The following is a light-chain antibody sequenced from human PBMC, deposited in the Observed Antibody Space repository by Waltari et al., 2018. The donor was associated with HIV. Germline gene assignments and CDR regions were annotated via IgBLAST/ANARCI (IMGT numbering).Light chain of an antibody. Sequence: SVLTQPPSVSGAPGQSVSISCSGNASHIGAGFDVHWYRQSPGTAPKLVIVGDTVRPSGITDRFSGSRSLNSVSLDISGLRAEDAGDYYCQSYDISLTGLWVFGGGTKLTVL. CDR2: GDT. CDR3: QSYDISLTGLWV. V-gene: IGLV1-40*01. CDR1: ASHIGAGFD. J-gene: IGLJ3*02.